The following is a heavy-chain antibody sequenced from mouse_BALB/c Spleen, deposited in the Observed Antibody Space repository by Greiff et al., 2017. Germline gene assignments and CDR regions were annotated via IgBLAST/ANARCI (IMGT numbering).Heavy chain of an antibody. J-gene: IGHJ3*01. D-gene: IGHD2-3*01. CDR1: GYTFTSYW. V-gene: IGHV1-7*01. Sequence: QVHVKQSGAELAKPGASVKMSCKASGYTFTSYWMHWVKQRPGQGLEWIGYINPSTGCTEYNQKFKDKATLTADKSSTTAYMQLSSLTSEDCAVYYCARGWDWFAYWGQGTLVTVSA. CDR2: INPSTGCT. CDR3: ARGWDWFAY.